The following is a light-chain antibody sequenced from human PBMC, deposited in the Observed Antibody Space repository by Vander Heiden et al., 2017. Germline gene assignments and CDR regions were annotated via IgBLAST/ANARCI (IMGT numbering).Light chain of an antibody. CDR3: QQYGSSIMYT. Sequence: EIVLTQTPATLSLSPGERATLSCRASQSVSKNYLVWYQQKPGQTPRLLIYGASRRATGIPDRFSGSGSGTDFTLTINRLEPEDFAMYYCQQYGSSIMYTFGQGTKLEIK. V-gene: IGKV3-20*01. CDR2: GAS. J-gene: IGKJ2*01. CDR1: QSVSKNY.